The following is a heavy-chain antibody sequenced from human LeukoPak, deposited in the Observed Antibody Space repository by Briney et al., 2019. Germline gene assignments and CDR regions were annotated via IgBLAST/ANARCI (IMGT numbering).Heavy chain of an antibody. Sequence: SETLSLTCAVYGGSFSGYYWSWIRQPPGKGLEWIGEIYHSGSTNYNPSLKSRVTISLDKSKNQFSLKLSSVTAADTAVYYCARNFDYWGQGTLVTVSS. V-gene: IGHV4-34*01. CDR1: GGSFSGYY. CDR2: IYHSGST. CDR3: ARNFDY. J-gene: IGHJ4*02.